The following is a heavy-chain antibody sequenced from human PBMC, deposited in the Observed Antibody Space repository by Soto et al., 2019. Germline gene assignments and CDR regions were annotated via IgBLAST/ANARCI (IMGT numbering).Heavy chain of an antibody. J-gene: IGHJ3*02. CDR3: ARGPSPYDFWSGYSPRAFDI. Sequence: IGSAGDTYYPGSVKGRFTISRENAKNSLYLQMNSLRAEDTAVYYCARGPSPYDFWSGYSPRAFDIWGQGTMVTVSS. CDR2: IGSAGDT. D-gene: IGHD3-3*01. V-gene: IGHV3-13*01.